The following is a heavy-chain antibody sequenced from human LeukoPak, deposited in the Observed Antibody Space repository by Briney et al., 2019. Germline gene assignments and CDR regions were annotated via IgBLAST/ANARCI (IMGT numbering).Heavy chain of an antibody. CDR2: IIFNGGST. CDR3: AKVRDVGYCSGGSCGLGHFDY. J-gene: IGHJ4*02. V-gene: IGHV3-23*01. Sequence: GVSLRLSGAASGFTFNSYAMSWVPQGPGKGLEGGSAIIFNGGSTYYADSVKGRFTVSRDNSKNTLYLQMNSVRAEDTAVYYCAKVRDVGYCSGGSCGLGHFDYWGQGTPVTVSS. D-gene: IGHD2-15*01. CDR1: GFTFNSYA.